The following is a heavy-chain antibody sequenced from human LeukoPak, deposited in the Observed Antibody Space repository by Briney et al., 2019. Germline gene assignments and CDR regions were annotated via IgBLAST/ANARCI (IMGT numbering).Heavy chain of an antibody. CDR3: AKNYDRSGVMVDDAFDI. J-gene: IGHJ3*02. D-gene: IGHD3-22*01. Sequence: SETLSLTCTVSGGSISSYYWSWIRQPPGKGLEWIGYIYYSGSTNYNPSLKSRVTISVDTSKNQFSLKLSSVTAADTAVYYCAKNYDRSGVMVDDAFDIWGQGTRVTVSS. CDR2: IYYSGST. CDR1: GGSISSYY. V-gene: IGHV4-59*12.